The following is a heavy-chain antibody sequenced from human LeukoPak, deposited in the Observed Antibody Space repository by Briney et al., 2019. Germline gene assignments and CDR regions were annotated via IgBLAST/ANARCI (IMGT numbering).Heavy chain of an antibody. D-gene: IGHD6-13*01. Sequence: ASVTVSCKASGYRFSDDYMQWVRQTPGQGLEWMGWINPDTGFTNYAQKFQGRVIMTRDTPISTAYLEVRRLRSDDTAVYYCAPTPEAYTSNWNVWGQGTLVTVSS. CDR2: INPDTGFT. V-gene: IGHV1-2*02. J-gene: IGHJ4*02. CDR1: GYRFSDDY. CDR3: APTPEAYTSNWNV.